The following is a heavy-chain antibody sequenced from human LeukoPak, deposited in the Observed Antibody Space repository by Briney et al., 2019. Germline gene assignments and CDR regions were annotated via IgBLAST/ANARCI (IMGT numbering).Heavy chain of an antibody. V-gene: IGHV3-74*01. CDR3: ARDPYNGYYGDDYYYYMDV. CDR1: GFTFSSYW. D-gene: IGHD4-17*01. CDR2: INSDGSST. Sequence: GGSLRLSCVASGFTFSSYWMHWVRQAPGKGLVWVSRINSDGSSTSYADSVKGRFTISRDNAKNLLSLQMNSLRAEDTAVYYCARDPYNGYYGDDYYYYMDVWGKGTTVTISS. J-gene: IGHJ6*03.